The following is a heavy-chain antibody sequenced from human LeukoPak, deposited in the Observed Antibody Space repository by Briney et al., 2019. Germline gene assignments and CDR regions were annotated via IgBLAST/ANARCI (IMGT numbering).Heavy chain of an antibody. Sequence: SETLSLTCTVSGGSFSSYYWSWIRQPPGKGLEWIGYIYTTGTTSYNPSLKSRVTISLDTSKNQFSLQLSSVTAADTAVYYCAREYSSSSDFDYWGQGTLVTVSS. V-gene: IGHV4-4*09. J-gene: IGHJ4*02. CDR3: AREYSSSSDFDY. D-gene: IGHD6-6*01. CDR2: IYTTGTT. CDR1: GGSFSSYY.